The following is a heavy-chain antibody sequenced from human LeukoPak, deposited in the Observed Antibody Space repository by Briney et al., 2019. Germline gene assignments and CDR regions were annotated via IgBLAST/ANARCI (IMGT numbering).Heavy chain of an antibody. CDR1: GFTFNDYV. Sequence: GGSLRLSYAASGFTFNDYVMYWVRQTPGKGLEWVTLISYDGYDKSYADSVRGRFTISRDNSKNTLYLQMDSLRSEDTAVYYCARDFFPIVDSSWYEIGYWGQGTLVTVSS. CDR2: ISYDGYDK. CDR3: ARDFFPIVDSSWYEIGY. D-gene: IGHD6-13*01. V-gene: IGHV3-30-3*01. J-gene: IGHJ4*02.